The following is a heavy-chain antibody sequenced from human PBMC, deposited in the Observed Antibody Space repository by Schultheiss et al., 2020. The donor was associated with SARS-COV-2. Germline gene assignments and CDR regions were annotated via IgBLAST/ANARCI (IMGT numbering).Heavy chain of an antibody. CDR2: IIPIFGTA. D-gene: IGHD2-21*02. V-gene: IGHV1-69*13. Sequence: SVKVSCKASGYTFTSYGISWVRQAPGQGLEWMGGIIPIFGTANYAQKFQGRVTITADESTSTAYMELSSLRSEDTAVYYCARGEGDYSYYYYMDVWGKGTTVTVSS. CDR1: GYTFTSYG. J-gene: IGHJ6*03. CDR3: ARGEGDYSYYYYMDV.